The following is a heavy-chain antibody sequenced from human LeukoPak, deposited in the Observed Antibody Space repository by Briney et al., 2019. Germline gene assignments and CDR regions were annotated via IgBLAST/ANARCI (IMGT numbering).Heavy chain of an antibody. CDR3: ARGRGLDL. V-gene: IGHV3-7*01. CDR1: GFTFSDYS. J-gene: IGHJ5*02. CDR2: IKEDGSEK. Sequence: GGSLRLSCAASGFTFSDYSMNWVRRTPGKGLEWVATIKEDGSEKYYVDSVKGRFTISRDNAKNSLYLQMNSLRADDTTVYYCARGRGLDLWGQGTLVTVSS.